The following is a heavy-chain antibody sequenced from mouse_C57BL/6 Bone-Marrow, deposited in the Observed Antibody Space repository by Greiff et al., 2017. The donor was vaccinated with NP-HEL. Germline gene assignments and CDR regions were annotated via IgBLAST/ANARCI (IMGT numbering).Heavy chain of an antibody. CDR1: GFTFSDYG. CDR2: ISSGSSTI. D-gene: IGHD1-1*01. Sequence: EVKVEESGGGLVKPGGSLKLSCAASGFTFSDYGMHWVRQAPEKGLEWVAYISSGSSTIYYADTVKGRFTISRDNAKNTLFLQMTSLRSEDTAMYYCAITTVVAIDYWGQGTTLTVSS. V-gene: IGHV5-17*01. J-gene: IGHJ2*01. CDR3: AITTVVAIDY.